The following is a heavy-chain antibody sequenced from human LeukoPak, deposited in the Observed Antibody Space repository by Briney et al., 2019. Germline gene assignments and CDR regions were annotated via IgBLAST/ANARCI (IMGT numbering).Heavy chain of an antibody. D-gene: IGHD3-9*01. CDR2: ITTVGDST. CDR1: GLTFNNYA. V-gene: IGHV3-23*01. CDR3: ARRGSALRYFDF. J-gene: IGHJ4*02. Sequence: PGGCLRLSCAASGLTFNNYAIGSLRQAPGKGLELVLVITTVGDSTYYADSVRARFTNSRENSQNTLYLVMNGLRAEDTAIYYCARRGSALRYFDFWGQGTLVTVSS.